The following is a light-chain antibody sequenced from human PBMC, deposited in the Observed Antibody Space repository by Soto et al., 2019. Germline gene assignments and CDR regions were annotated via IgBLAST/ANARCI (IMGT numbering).Light chain of an antibody. V-gene: IGKV1-39*01. J-gene: IGKJ5*01. CDR2: AAS. CDR3: QQSYSTPRIT. CDR1: QSISSY. Sequence: EIEMTQSPSSLSASVGDRVTITCRASQSISSYLNWYQQKPGKAPKLLIYAASSLQSGVPSRFSGSGSGTDFTLTISSLQPEDFATYYCQQSYSTPRITFGQGTRLE.